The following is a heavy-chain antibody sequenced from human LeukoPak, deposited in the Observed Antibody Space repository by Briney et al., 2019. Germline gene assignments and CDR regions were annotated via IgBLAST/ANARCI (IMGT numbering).Heavy chain of an antibody. Sequence: SQTLSLTCTVSGGSISSGSYYWSWIRQPPGKGLEWIGYIYYSGSTYYNPSLKSRVTISVDTSKNQFSLKLSSVTAADTAVYYCAREEVLWFGELLFHWGQGTLVTVSS. J-gene: IGHJ4*02. CDR3: AREEVLWFGELLFH. CDR1: GGSISSGSYY. CDR2: IYYSGST. D-gene: IGHD3-10*01. V-gene: IGHV4-30-4*08.